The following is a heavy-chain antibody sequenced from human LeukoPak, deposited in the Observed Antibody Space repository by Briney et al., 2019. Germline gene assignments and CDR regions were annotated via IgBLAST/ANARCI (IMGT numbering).Heavy chain of an antibody. J-gene: IGHJ4*02. CDR1: GFTFSSYA. CDR2: ISSNGGST. CDR3: ARGAGPRQYYFDY. D-gene: IGHD6-19*01. Sequence: GSLRLSCAASGFTFSSYAMHWVRQAPGKGLEYVSAISSNGGSTYYADSVKGSFTISRDNSKNTLYLQMGSLRAEDMAVYYCARGAGPRQYYFDYWGQGTLVTVSS. V-gene: IGHV3-64*02.